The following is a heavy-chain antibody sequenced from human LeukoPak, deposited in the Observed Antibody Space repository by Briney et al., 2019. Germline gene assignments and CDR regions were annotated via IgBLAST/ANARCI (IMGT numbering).Heavy chain of an antibody. Sequence: SVKVSCKASGGTFSSYAISWVRQAPGQGLEWMGRIIPIFGTANYAQKFQGRVTITTDESTSTAYMELSSLRSEDTAVYYCARDLARGYSYGLHYMDVRGKGTTVTVSS. J-gene: IGHJ6*03. CDR1: GGTFSSYA. D-gene: IGHD5-18*01. V-gene: IGHV1-69*05. CDR2: IIPIFGTA. CDR3: ARDLARGYSYGLHYMDV.